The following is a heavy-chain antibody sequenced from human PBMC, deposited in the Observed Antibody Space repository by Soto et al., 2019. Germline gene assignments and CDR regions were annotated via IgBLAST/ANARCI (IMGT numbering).Heavy chain of an antibody. CDR2: IDWDDDK. J-gene: IGHJ4*02. Sequence: SGPTLVNPTQTLTLTCTFSGFSLSTSGMCVSWIRQPPGKALEWLALIDWDDDKYYSTSLKTRLTISKDTSKNQVVLTMTNMDPVDTATYHCARMRYFDPKYSSGWDHFDYWGQGTLVPVSS. CDR1: GFSLSTSGMC. CDR3: ARMRYFDPKYSSGWDHFDY. D-gene: IGHD6-19*01. V-gene: IGHV2-70*01.